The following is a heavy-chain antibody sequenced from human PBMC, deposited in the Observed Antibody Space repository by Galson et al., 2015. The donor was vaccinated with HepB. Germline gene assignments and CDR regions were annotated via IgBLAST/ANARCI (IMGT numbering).Heavy chain of an antibody. J-gene: IGHJ4*02. CDR1: GFTFSSYS. CDR3: ARNYYDSSGYYPTPFDY. V-gene: IGHV3-21*01. CDR2: ISSSSSYI. D-gene: IGHD3-22*01. Sequence: SLRLSCAASGFTFSSYSMNWVRQAPGKGLGWVSSISSSSSYIYYADSVKGRFTISRDNAKNSLYLQMNSLRAEDTAVYYCARNYYDSSGYYPTPFDYWGQGTLVTVSS.